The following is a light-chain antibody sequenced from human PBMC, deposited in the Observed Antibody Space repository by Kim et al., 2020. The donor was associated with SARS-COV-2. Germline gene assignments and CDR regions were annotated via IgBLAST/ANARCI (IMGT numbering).Light chain of an antibody. Sequence: SLSPGERAARSCRASQSVGGSLVWYQHKPGQPPRRLIYDVSYRPTGVPDRFSGYGSGTDFTLTISSLESEDFAVYYCQQRTTSWTFGQGTRVDIK. CDR3: QQRTTSWT. V-gene: IGKV3-11*01. CDR2: DVS. J-gene: IGKJ1*01. CDR1: QSVGGS.